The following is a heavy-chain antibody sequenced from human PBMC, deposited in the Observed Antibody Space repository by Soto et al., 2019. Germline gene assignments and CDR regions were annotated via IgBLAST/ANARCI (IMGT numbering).Heavy chain of an antibody. D-gene: IGHD4-17*01. CDR2: IYYSGST. V-gene: IGHV4-59*01. Sequence: SETLSLTCTVSGGSISSYYWSWIRQPPGKGLEWIGYIYYSGSTNYNPSLKSRVTISVDTSKNQFSLKLSSVTAADTAVYYCARGSDYGDYGVLYYYYMDVWGKGTTVTVSS. CDR3: ARGSDYGDYGVLYYYYMDV. CDR1: GGSISSYY. J-gene: IGHJ6*03.